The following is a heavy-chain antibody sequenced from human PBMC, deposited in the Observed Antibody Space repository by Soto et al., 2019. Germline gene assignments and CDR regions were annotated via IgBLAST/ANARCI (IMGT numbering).Heavy chain of an antibody. J-gene: IGHJ4*02. CDR3: AVGGGDLSLTPFDY. D-gene: IGHD3-16*02. V-gene: IGHV3-30-3*01. CDR1: GFNFKAYG. Sequence: QVHLVESGGGVVQPGRSLRLSCVASGFNFKAYGMHWVRQAPGKGLEWVAVISTDGTNQHHADSVKGRFTISRDNFKNTVYLEMNSLRPEDKAVYFCAVGGGDLSLTPFDYWGQGTLVTVSS. CDR2: ISTDGTNQ.